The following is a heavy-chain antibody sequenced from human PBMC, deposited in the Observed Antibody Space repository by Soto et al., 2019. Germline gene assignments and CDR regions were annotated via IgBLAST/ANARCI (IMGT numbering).Heavy chain of an antibody. CDR3: TAIEKYHGPPDAFDI. CDR1: GFTFSNAW. D-gene: IGHD2-2*01. V-gene: IGHV3-15*01. CDR2: IKSKTDGGTT. Sequence: PGGSLRLSCAASGFTFSNAWMSWVRQAPGKGLEWVGRIKSKTDGGTTDYAAPVRGRFNISRDDSKNTLYLQMNSLKSEDTAVYYCTAIEKYHGPPDAFDIWGQGTMVTVSS. J-gene: IGHJ3*02.